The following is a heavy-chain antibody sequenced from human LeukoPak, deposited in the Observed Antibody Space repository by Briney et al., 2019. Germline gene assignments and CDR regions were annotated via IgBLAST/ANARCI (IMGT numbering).Heavy chain of an antibody. CDR1: GFTFSSYA. V-gene: IGHV3-49*04. D-gene: IGHD6-13*01. CDR3: TREAAAGRVYGMDV. J-gene: IGHJ6*02. CDR2: IRSKAYGGTT. Sequence: GGSLRLSCAASGFTFSSYAMSWVRQAPGKGLEWVGFIRSKAYGGTTEYAASVKGRFTISRDDSKSIAYLQMNSLKTEDTAVYYCTREAAAGRVYGMDVWGQGATVTVSS.